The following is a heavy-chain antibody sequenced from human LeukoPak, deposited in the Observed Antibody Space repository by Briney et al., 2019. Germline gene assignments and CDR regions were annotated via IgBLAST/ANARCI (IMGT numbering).Heavy chain of an antibody. CDR3: ASRVGATGNFDY. CDR1: GGSISSSSYY. V-gene: IGHV4-39*01. Sequence: SETLSLTCTVSGGSISSSSYYWGWIRQPPGKGLEWIGSIYYSGSTYYNPSLKSRVTISVDTSKNQFSLKLSSVTAADTAVYYCASRVGATGNFDYWGRGTLVTVSS. J-gene: IGHJ4*02. D-gene: IGHD1-26*01. CDR2: IYYSGST.